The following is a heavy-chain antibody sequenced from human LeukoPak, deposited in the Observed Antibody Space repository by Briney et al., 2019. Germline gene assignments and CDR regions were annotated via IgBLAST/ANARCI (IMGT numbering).Heavy chain of an antibody. V-gene: IGHV3-30-3*01. CDR2: VSYDGSNK. CDR3: ARDPYSGSWYPYYYYGIDV. J-gene: IGHJ6*02. D-gene: IGHD6-13*01. Sequence: GGSLRLSCAASGFTFSSYALHWVRQAPGKGLEWVAVVSYDGSNKYYADSVKGRFTISRDNSKNTLYLQMNSLRAEDTAVYYCARDPYSGSWYPYYYYGIDVWGQGTTVTVSS. CDR1: GFTFSSYA.